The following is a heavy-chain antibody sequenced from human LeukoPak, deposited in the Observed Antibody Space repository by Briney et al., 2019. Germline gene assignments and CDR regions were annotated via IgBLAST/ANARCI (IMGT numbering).Heavy chain of an antibody. CDR1: GFTFSSYS. D-gene: IGHD6-13*01. CDR3: ARVNHGIAAAGTGDAFGI. V-gene: IGHV3-21*01. J-gene: IGHJ3*02. Sequence: GGSLRLSCAASGFTFSSYSMNWVRQAPGKGLEWVSSISSSSSYIYYADSVKGRFTISRDNAKNSLYLQMNSLRAEDTAVYYCARVNHGIAAAGTGDAFGIWGQGTMVTVSS. CDR2: ISSSSSYI.